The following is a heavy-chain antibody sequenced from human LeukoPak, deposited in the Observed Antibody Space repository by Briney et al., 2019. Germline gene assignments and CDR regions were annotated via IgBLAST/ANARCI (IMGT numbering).Heavy chain of an antibody. CDR1: GFTFHNHA. V-gene: IGHV3-9*01. Sequence: GGSLRLSCVASGFTFHNHAMHWVQQGPEKGLEWVSGIYWNSGRTGYADSVRGRFTTSRDIAKNSVYLEMNSLRADDTALYYCTKDILPGGADVWGQGTTVTVSS. J-gene: IGHJ6*01. CDR2: IYWNSGRT. D-gene: IGHD4-17*01. CDR3: TKDILPGGADV.